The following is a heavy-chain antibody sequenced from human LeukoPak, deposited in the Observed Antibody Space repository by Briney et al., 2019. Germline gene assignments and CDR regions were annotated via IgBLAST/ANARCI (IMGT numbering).Heavy chain of an antibody. V-gene: IGHV4-59*01. CDR1: GGSISSYY. CDR3: ARIFEDAFDI. Sequence: SETLSLTCTVSGGSISSYYWSWIRQPPAKGLEWIGYIYYSGSTNYNPSLKSRVTISVDTSKNQFSLKLSSVTAADTAVYYCARIFEDAFDIWGQGTMVTVSS. D-gene: IGHD3-9*01. CDR2: IYYSGST. J-gene: IGHJ3*02.